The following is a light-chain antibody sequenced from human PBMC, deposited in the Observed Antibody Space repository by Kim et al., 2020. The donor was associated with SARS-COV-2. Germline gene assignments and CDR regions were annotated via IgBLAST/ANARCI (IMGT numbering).Light chain of an antibody. V-gene: IGLV7-46*01. CDR2: DTT. J-gene: IGLJ3*02. CDR1: TGAGTSDHY. Sequence: PGGTVTLSSGTSTGAGTSDHYPYWIQQKPGQAPRTLIDDTTNKQSATPARFSGSLLGGKAALTLSGAQPEDEAEYYCLLTYSDVQVFGGGTQLTVL. CDR3: LLTYSDVQV.